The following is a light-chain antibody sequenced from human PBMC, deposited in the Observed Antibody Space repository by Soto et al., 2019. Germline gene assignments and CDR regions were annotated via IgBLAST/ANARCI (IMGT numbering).Light chain of an antibody. V-gene: IGKV3-15*01. CDR2: GAS. J-gene: IGKJ1*01. CDR3: QQHNSSTPWT. Sequence: EIVLTQSPATLSVSPGERATLSCRASQSVSSNLAWYQQKPGQAPRLLIYGASTRATGIPATFSGSGSGTESDLTLSSLQFEDVAVYDYQQHNSSTPWTFGQGTKVEIK. CDR1: QSVSSN.